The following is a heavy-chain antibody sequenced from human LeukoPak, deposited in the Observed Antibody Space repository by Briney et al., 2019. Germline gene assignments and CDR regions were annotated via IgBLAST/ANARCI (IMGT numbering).Heavy chain of an antibody. Sequence: GRSLRLSCAASGFTFSSYAMHWVRQAPGKGLEWVAVISYDGSNKYYADSVKGRFTISRDNSKNTLYLQMNSLRAEDTAVYYCARDGLQLWLFDYWGQGTLVTVSS. J-gene: IGHJ4*02. CDR1: GFTFSSYA. CDR2: ISYDGSNK. D-gene: IGHD5-18*01. CDR3: ARDGLQLWLFDY. V-gene: IGHV3-30*04.